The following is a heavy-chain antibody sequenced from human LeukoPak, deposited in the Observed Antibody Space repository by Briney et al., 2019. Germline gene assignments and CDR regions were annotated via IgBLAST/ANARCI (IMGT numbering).Heavy chain of an antibody. CDR2: IYYSGST. J-gene: IGHJ4*02. D-gene: IGHD3-10*01. CDR1: GDSISGYY. V-gene: IGHV4-59*01. CDR3: ARTYGSKSNYYFDY. Sequence: PSETLSLTCTVSGDSISGYYWRWIRQPPGKGLEWIGYIYYSGSTNYDSSLKSRVTIQVDTSKSQFSLKLSSVTAADTAVYYCARTYGSKSNYYFDYWGQGTLVTVSS.